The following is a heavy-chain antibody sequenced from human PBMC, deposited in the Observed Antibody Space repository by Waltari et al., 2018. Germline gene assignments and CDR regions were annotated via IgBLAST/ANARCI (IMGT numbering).Heavy chain of an antibody. CDR1: GGTFSSYA. V-gene: IGHV1-69*01. Sequence: QVQLVQSGAEVKKPGSSVKVSCKASGGTFSSYAISWVRQAPGQGLEWMGGIIPFFVTPNCAQKFQGRVTITADESTSTADMELSSLRSEDTAVYYCASSGKQWHLRGLAEYFQHWGQGTLVTVSS. CDR2: IIPFFVTP. J-gene: IGHJ1*01. D-gene: IGHD6-19*01. CDR3: ASSGKQWHLRGLAEYFQH.